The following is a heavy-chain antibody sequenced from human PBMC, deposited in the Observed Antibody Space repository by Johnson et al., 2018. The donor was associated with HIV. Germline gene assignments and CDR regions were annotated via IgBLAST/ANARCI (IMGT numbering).Heavy chain of an antibody. J-gene: IGHJ3*02. CDR1: GFSFRSYW. CDR3: ARSMTTVTVAFEI. V-gene: IGHV3-7*04. D-gene: IGHD4-17*01. CDR2: IKEDGSEK. Sequence: VQLVESGGGLVQPGGSLRLSCAASGFSFRSYWMTWVRQAPGKGLEWVANIKEDGSEKYYADSVTGRFTISRDNSKNTLYLQMNSLRAEDTAVYYCARSMTTVTVAFEIWGQGTMVTVSS.